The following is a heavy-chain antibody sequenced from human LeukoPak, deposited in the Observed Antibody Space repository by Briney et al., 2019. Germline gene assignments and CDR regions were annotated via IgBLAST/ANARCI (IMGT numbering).Heavy chain of an antibody. CDR2: ISIGEIFT. D-gene: IGHD1-26*01. Sequence: GGSLRLSLAPSAFTVVNSAMGCVRQSPGKGLEWVSGISIGEIFTYYVDSVKGRFTIIRDNSKNTLYLQMIDLRAEDTAVSAGAKKSRGVGRPTNFFDYWGQGTLVTVSS. V-gene: IGHV3-23*01. J-gene: IGHJ4*02. CDR3: AKKSRGVGRPTNFFDY. CDR1: AFTVVNSA.